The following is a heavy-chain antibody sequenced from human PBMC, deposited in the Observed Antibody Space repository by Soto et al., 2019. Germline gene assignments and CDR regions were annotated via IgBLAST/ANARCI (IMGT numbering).Heavy chain of an antibody. Sequence: LRLSCAASGFTFSGSAMHWVRQASGKGLEWVGRIRRKANSYATAYAASVKGRFTISRDDSKNTAYLQMNSLKTEDTAVYYCHIVVVPAAMSNDYWGQGTLVTVSS. J-gene: IGHJ4*02. D-gene: IGHD2-2*01. CDR1: GFTFSGSA. CDR2: IRRKANSYAT. V-gene: IGHV3-73*01. CDR3: HIVVVPAAMSNDY.